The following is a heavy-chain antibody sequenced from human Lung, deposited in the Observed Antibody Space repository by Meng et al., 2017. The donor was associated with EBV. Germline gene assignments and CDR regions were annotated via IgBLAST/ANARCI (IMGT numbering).Heavy chain of an antibody. D-gene: IGHD2-2*01. V-gene: IGHV4-34*01. CDR1: GRSFSSSY. CDR2: INYSGIT. Sequence: QGQLQRWGAGLLKPSETLSLTCGVSGRSFSSSYWSWIRQPPGKGLEWIGQINYSGITNYNPSLKSRVTISVDTSKNQFSLSLNSVTAADTAVYYCARGGTSSAPFDYWGQETLVTVSS. J-gene: IGHJ4*02. CDR3: ARGGTSSAPFDY.